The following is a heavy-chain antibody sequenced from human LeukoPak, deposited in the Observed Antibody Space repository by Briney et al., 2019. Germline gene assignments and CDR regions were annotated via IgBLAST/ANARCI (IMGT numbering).Heavy chain of an antibody. D-gene: IGHD1-26*01. CDR1: GFTFSTYR. V-gene: IGHV3-7*04. CDR2: IIQDGSAK. J-gene: IGHJ3*01. Sequence: GGSLRLSCVASGFTFSTYRMSWVRQAPGKGLVWVANIIQDGSAKNYVDSVKGRFTISRDNAKNSLSLQMSSLRAEDTALYYCARARYSGTYSGAFDLWGPGTMVTVSS. CDR3: ARARYSGTYSGAFDL.